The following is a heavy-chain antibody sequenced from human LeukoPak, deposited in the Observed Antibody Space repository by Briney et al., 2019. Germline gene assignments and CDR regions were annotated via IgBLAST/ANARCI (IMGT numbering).Heavy chain of an antibody. J-gene: IGHJ4*02. V-gene: IGHV3-48*03. Sequence: QPGGSLRLSCAASGFTFINYEMNWVRRAPGKGLEWLSYISSSGSTKYYADSVKGRFTISRDNAKNSLYLQMNSLRAEDTAVYYCSRDGGTYYFDYWGQGTLVTVSS. CDR2: ISSSGSTK. D-gene: IGHD3-16*01. CDR1: GFTFINYE. CDR3: SRDGGTYYFDY.